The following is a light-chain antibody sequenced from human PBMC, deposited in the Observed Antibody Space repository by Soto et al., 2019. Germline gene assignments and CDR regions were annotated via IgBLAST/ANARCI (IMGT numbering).Light chain of an antibody. Sequence: QSVLTQPASVSGSPGQSIPISCTGTSSDVGSYDLVSWYQQHPGKAPRLMIYEVTKRPSGVSNRFSGSKSGNTASLTISGLQAEDEADYYCYSYAGGSTPYVFGTGTKVTVL. CDR3: YSYAGGSTPYV. V-gene: IGLV2-23*02. CDR1: SSDVGSYDL. J-gene: IGLJ1*01. CDR2: EVT.